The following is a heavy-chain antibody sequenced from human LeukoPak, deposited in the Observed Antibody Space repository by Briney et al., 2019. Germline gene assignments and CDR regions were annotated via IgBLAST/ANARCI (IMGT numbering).Heavy chain of an antibody. CDR3: SSGLDY. Sequence: SETLSLTCTVSGSSIRRADYYWGWIRQSPGKGLEWIGSIYHSGSTYYNPSLQSRVTKSVDTSKNQFSLKLSSVTAADTAVYYCSSGLDYWGQGTLVTVSS. CDR1: GSSIRRADYY. CDR2: IYHSGST. D-gene: IGHD6-19*01. V-gene: IGHV4-39*07. J-gene: IGHJ4*02.